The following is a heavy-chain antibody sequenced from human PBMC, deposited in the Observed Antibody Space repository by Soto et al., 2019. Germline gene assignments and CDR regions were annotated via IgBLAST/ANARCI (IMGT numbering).Heavy chain of an antibody. D-gene: IGHD5-18*01. CDR1: GFSFGAYG. Sequence: QVQLVESGGGAAQPGTSLTLSCAASGFSFGAYGMHWVRQAPGKGLEWVAVVSADGNRQLYADSVRGRFTISRDNSKNTLHLQMNSLRSDYTAMYYCAKVSVGYVDPNMGLAEAYWGQGARVTVSS. V-gene: IGHV3-30*18. J-gene: IGHJ4*02. CDR3: AKVSVGYVDPNMGLAEAY. CDR2: VSADGNRQ.